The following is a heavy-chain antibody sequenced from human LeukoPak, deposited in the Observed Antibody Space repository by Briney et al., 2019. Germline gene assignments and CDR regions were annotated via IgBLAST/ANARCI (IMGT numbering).Heavy chain of an antibody. CDR1: GLTFSNAW. D-gene: IGHD2-21*01. J-gene: IGHJ3*02. CDR3: IPMWAFHM. V-gene: IGHV3-15*01. CDR2: IKSRTDGGTT. Sequence: GGSLRLSCAASGLTFSNAWMSWVRQAPGKGLGWVGRIKSRTDGGTTDYAAPVKGRFTISRDDSKNTLYLQMNSLKTEDTAVYYCIPMWAFHMWGQGTMVTVSS.